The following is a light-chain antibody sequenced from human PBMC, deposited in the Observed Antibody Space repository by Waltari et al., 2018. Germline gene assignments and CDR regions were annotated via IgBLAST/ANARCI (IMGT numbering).Light chain of an antibody. CDR2: VNSDGSH. J-gene: IGLJ2*01. CDR3: QTWGV. CDR1: SGHSTYA. V-gene: IGLV4-69*01. Sequence: QPVLTQSPSASASLRASVKPTCSLSSGHSTYAIAWHQQQPEKGPRFLMRVNSDGSHTKGDGIPDRFSGSSSGAERYLSISSLQSEDEADYYCQTWGVFGGGTKLTVL.